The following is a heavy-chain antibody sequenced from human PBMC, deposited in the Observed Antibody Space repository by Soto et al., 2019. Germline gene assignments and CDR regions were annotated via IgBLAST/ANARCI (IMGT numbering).Heavy chain of an antibody. CDR2: IYYSGST. Sequence: QLQLQESGPGLVKPSETLSLTCTVSGGSVSSDSYNWDWIRQPPGKGLEGIGTIYYSGSTDYNPSLQSRVTISEDTSNTPFSLNVTSVAAADTAVYYCASFYGNAFDIWGRGATVTVS. D-gene: IGHD4-17*01. CDR1: GGSVSSDSYN. V-gene: IGHV4-39*01. J-gene: IGHJ3*02. CDR3: ASFYGNAFDI.